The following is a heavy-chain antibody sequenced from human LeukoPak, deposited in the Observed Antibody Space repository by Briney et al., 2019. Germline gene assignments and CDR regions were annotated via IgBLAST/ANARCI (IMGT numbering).Heavy chain of an antibody. CDR3: ARLFSDWFDP. D-gene: IGHD3-10*02. CDR1: GYTFTSYG. V-gene: IGHV1-18*01. J-gene: IGHJ5*02. CDR2: ISVYNGNT. Sequence: ASVKVSCKASGYTFTSYGISWVRQAPGQGLEGMGWISVYNGNTNYAQKLQGRVTMTPDTSTSTAYMELRSLRSDDAAVYYCARLFSDWFDPWGQGTLVTVSS.